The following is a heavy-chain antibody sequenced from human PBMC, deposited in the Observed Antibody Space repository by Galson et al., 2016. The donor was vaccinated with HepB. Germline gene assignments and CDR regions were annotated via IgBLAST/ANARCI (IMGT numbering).Heavy chain of an antibody. J-gene: IGHJ4*02. V-gene: IGHV1-18*01. CDR1: GYSFTNHG. Sequence: SVKVSCKASGYSFTNHGISWVRQAPGQGLEWMGWIRGDNGDTVYAQKFLGRVTVTTDTATNTAHMELRSLRLDDTALYYCVRSGYCSGGGCYSEGLDYWGQGTLVTASS. D-gene: IGHD2-15*01. CDR3: VRSGYCSGGGCYSEGLDY. CDR2: IRGDNGDT.